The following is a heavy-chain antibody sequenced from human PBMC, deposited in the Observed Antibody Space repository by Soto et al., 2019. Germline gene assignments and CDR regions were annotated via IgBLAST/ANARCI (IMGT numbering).Heavy chain of an antibody. J-gene: IGHJ4*02. CDR1: GFTFSPYA. CDR2: ISGSGGST. V-gene: IGHV3-23*01. CDR3: AKGYGDYTIDH. D-gene: IGHD4-17*01. Sequence: PGGSLRLSCAAAGFTFSPYAMCLVRQAPEKGLECVSGISGSGGSTYHADSEKGRFTISRDNSKNTLDMQMSSPRAVDTAVYYCAKGYGDYTIDHWGQGTLVTVSS.